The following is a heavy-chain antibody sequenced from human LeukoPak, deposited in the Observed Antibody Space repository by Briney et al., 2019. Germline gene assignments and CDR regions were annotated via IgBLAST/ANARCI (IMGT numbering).Heavy chain of an antibody. CDR3: ARDQPNYYDSSGNAFDI. Sequence: GGSLRLSCAASGFTFDDHGMSWVRQAPGKGLEWVSGIKWDGGRTGYADSVKGRFTISRDNAKNSLYLQMNSLRAEDTALYYCARDQPNYYDSSGNAFDIWGQGTMVTVSS. D-gene: IGHD3-22*01. CDR1: GFTFDDHG. J-gene: IGHJ3*02. CDR2: IKWDGGRT. V-gene: IGHV3-20*04.